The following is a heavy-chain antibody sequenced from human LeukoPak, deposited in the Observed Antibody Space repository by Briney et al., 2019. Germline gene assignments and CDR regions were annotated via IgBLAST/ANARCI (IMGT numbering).Heavy chain of an antibody. CDR1: GGSISSGDYY. Sequence: NSSETLSLTCTVSGGSISSGDYYWSWIRQPLGKGLEWIGYIYYSGSTNYNPSLKSRVTISVDTSKNQFSLKLSSVTAADTAVYYCARHPTFYDSSGYRHAGAFDIWGQGTMVTVSS. J-gene: IGHJ3*02. CDR2: IYYSGST. V-gene: IGHV4-30-4*01. D-gene: IGHD3-22*01. CDR3: ARHPTFYDSSGYRHAGAFDI.